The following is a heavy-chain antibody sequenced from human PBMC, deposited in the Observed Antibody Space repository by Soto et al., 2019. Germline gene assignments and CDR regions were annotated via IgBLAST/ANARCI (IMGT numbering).Heavy chain of an antibody. V-gene: IGHV3-30*18. CDR2: ISYDGSNK. J-gene: IGHJ4*02. CDR3: AKGELTILGVVTHRGGALDY. CDR1: GFTFSSYG. Sequence: QVQLVESGGGVVQPGRSLRLSCAASGFTFSSYGMHWVRQAPGKGLEWVAVISYDGSNKYYADSVKGRFTISRDNSKNTFYLQMKSLGAEDTAVYYGAKGELTILGVVTHRGGALDYWGQGTLVTVSS. D-gene: IGHD3-3*01.